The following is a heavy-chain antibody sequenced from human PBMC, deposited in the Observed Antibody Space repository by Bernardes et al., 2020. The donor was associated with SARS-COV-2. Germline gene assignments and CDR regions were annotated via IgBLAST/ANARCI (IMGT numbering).Heavy chain of an antibody. CDR1: GFTFSSYS. V-gene: IGHV3-21*01. CDR2: ISSSSSYI. J-gene: IGHJ6*02. CDR3: ASLGASSPRTYYYYGMDV. D-gene: IGHD3-16*01. Sequence: GGSLRLSCAASGFTFSSYSMNWVRQAPGKGLEWVSSISSSSSYIYYADSVKGRFTISRDNAKNSLYLQMNSLRAEDTAVYYCASLGASSPRTYYYYGMDVWGQGTTVTVSS.